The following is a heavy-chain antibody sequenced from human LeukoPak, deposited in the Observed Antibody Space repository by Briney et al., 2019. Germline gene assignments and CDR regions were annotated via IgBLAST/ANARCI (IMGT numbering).Heavy chain of an antibody. J-gene: IGHJ6*02. Sequence: ASVKVSCKASGYTFTSYYMHWVRQAPGQGLEWMGIINPSGGSTSYAQKFQGRVTMTRDTSTSTVYMELSSLRSEDTAVYYCVSMGAGYPPSTYYFYGMDVWGQGTTVTVSS. V-gene: IGHV1-46*01. CDR1: GYTFTSYY. CDR2: INPSGGST. CDR3: VSMGAGYPPSTYYFYGMDV. D-gene: IGHD3-16*01.